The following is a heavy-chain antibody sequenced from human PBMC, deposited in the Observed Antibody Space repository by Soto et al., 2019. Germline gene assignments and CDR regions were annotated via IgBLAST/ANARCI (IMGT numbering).Heavy chain of an antibody. J-gene: IGHJ6*02. V-gene: IGHV1-69*01. D-gene: IGHD3-22*01. CDR3: AQDSSGYYLRAHYYYGMDV. CDR1: GGTFSSYA. Sequence: QVQLVQSGAEVKKPGSSVQVSCTASGGTFSSYAISWVRQAPGQGLEWMGGIIPIFGTANYAQKFQGRVTITADESTSTAYMELSSLRSEDTAVYYCAQDSSGYYLRAHYYYGMDVWGQXTTV. CDR2: IIPIFGTA.